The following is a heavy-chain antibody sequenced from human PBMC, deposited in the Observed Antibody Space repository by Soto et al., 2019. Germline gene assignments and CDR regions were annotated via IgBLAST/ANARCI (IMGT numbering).Heavy chain of an antibody. D-gene: IGHD2-21*02. V-gene: IGHV2-5*02. CDR2: IYWDDDK. Sequence: QITLKESGPSLVKPTQTLTLTCTFSGFSLSTGGVGVGWIRQPPGKALEWLALIYWDDDKRYSPSLRSRLTLTNDTSNTQVVLTETNMDPVDTAQYYCAHSRCGGDCLQSYSSHYYYGMDVWGQGTTVTVSS. CDR3: AHSRCGGDCLQSYSSHYYYGMDV. CDR1: GFSLSTGGVG. J-gene: IGHJ6*02.